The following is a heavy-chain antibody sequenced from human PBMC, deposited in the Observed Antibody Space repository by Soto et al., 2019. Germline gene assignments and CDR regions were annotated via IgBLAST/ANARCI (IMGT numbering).Heavy chain of an antibody. V-gene: IGHV3-48*02. J-gene: IGHJ5*02. D-gene: IGHD3-9*01. CDR2: ISSSSSTI. Sequence: LRLSCAASGFTFDDYAMHWVRQAPGKGLEWVSYISSSSSTIYYADSVKGRFTISRDNAKNSLYLQMNSLRDEDTAVYYCARGYYDILTGYSRAPANWFDPWGQGTLVTVSS. CDR1: GFTFDDYA. CDR3: ARGYYDILTGYSRAPANWFDP.